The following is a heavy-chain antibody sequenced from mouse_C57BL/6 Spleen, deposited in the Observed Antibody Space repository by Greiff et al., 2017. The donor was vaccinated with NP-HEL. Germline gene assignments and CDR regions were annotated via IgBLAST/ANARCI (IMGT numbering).Heavy chain of an antibody. CDR1: GFNIKNTS. D-gene: IGHD2-3*01. V-gene: IGHV14-3*01. CDR3: ARGLNDCYDRNY. CDR2: IDPANGYT. J-gene: IGHJ2*01. Sequence: VQLQQSVAELVRPGASVKLSCTASGFNIKNTSMPWVKQRPEQGLEWIGRIDPANGYTKYAPKFQGKATITADTSSNTAYLQLIRLTSEDTAIYSSARGLNDCYDRNYWGQGTTLTVSS.